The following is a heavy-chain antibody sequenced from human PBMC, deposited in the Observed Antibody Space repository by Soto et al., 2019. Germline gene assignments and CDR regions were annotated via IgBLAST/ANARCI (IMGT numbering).Heavy chain of an antibody. J-gene: IGHJ4*02. CDR1: GGTFNSYT. CDR2: IIPILAIT. Sequence: QVQLVQSGAEVKKPGSSVKVSCKASGGTFNSYTISWVRQAPGQGLEWMGRIIPILAITNYAQKFQGRVTITADKSTSTAYMELSSLRSDDTAVYYCAVWFDPFDYWGQGTLVTVSS. D-gene: IGHD3-10*01. V-gene: IGHV1-69*02. CDR3: AVWFDPFDY.